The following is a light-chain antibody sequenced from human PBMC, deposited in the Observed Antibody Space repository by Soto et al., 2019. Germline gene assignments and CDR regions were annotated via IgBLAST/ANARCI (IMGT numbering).Light chain of an antibody. J-gene: IGLJ1*01. CDR2: EVT. Sequence: QSALTQPPSASGSPGQSVTIPCTGTSSDVGGYDHVSWYQQHPGKAPKLMIYEVTKRPAGVPDRFSGSKSGNTVSLTVSGLQAEDEADYYCSSDAGNYNYVFGTGTKLTVL. CDR3: SSDAGNYNYV. V-gene: IGLV2-8*01. CDR1: SSDVGGYDH.